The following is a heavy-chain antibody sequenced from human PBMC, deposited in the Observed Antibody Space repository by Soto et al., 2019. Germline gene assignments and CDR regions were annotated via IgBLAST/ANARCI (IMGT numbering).Heavy chain of an antibody. Sequence: QVQLQQWGAGLLKPSETLSLTCAVYGGSFSGYYWSWIRQPPGKGLEWIGEINHSGSTNYNPSLKXXVXTXXDTSKNQFSLKLSSVTAADTAVYYCARVGVAAARIWGQGTLVTVSS. CDR2: INHSGST. CDR3: ARVGVAAARI. J-gene: IGHJ4*02. V-gene: IGHV4-34*01. CDR1: GGSFSGYY. D-gene: IGHD6-13*01.